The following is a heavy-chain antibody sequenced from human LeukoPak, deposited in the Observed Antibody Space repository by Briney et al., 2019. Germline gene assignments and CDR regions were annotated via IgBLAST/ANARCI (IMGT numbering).Heavy chain of an antibody. CDR3: ARGPRYDSSGYLHYYYYMDV. Sequence: SETLSLTCTVSGGPISSYYWSWIRQPPGKGLEGIGYIYYSGSTNYNPSLKSRVTISVDTSKNQFSLKLSSVTGADTAVYYCARGPRYDSSGYLHYYYYMDVWGKGTTVTVSS. D-gene: IGHD3-22*01. J-gene: IGHJ6*03. CDR2: IYYSGST. V-gene: IGHV4-59*01. CDR1: GGPISSYY.